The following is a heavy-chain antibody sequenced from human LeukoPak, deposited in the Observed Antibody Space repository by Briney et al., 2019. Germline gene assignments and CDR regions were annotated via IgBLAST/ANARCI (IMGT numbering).Heavy chain of an antibody. J-gene: IGHJ4*02. D-gene: IGHD2/OR15-2a*01. V-gene: IGHV4-31*11. CDR1: GGSFSGYY. CDR2: IYYSGST. CDR3: ARGKYYLPFDY. Sequence: PSETLSLTCAVYGGSFSGYYWSWIRQHPGKGLEWIGYIYYSGSTYYNPSLKSRVTISVDTSKNQFSLKLSSVTAADTAVYYCARGKYYLPFDYWGQGTLVTVSS.